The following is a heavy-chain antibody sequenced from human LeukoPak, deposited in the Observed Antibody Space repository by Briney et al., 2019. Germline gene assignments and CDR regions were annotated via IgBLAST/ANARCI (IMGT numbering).Heavy chain of an antibody. J-gene: IGHJ4*02. CDR2: ISWNSGSI. Sequence: PGGSLRLSCAASGFTFDDYAMHWVRQAPGKGLEWVSGISWNSGSIGYADSVKGRFTISRDNAKNSLYLQMNSLRAEDTALYYCAKSWYYYDSSGPIDYWGRGTLVTVSS. V-gene: IGHV3-9*01. D-gene: IGHD3-22*01. CDR3: AKSWYYYDSSGPIDY. CDR1: GFTFDDYA.